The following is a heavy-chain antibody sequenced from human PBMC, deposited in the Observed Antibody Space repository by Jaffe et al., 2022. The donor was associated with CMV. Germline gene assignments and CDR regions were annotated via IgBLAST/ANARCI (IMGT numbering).Heavy chain of an antibody. CDR3: ARDSSCRGGDCYDYFDS. D-gene: IGHD2-21*02. CDR1: GFTVSINY. CDR2: FYGTGNT. V-gene: IGHV3-66*01. J-gene: IGHJ4*02. Sequence: EVQLVESGGGLVQPGGSLRLSCAASGFTVSINYMSWVRQAPGKGLEWVSFFYGTGNTYYADSVKGRFVISRDDSKNTLHLQMNGLRAEDTAVYYCARDSSCRGGDCYDYFDSWGQGTLVTVSS.